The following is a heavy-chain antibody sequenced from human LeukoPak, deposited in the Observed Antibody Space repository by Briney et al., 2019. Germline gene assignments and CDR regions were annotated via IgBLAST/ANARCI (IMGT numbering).Heavy chain of an antibody. CDR1: GFTFSSYA. V-gene: IGHV3-23*01. D-gene: IGHD3-16*02. CDR2: ISGSGGST. CDR3: AKDPDDYVWGSYRPNYFDY. J-gene: IGHJ4*02. Sequence: GSLRLSCAASGFTFSSYAMSWVRQAPGKGLEWVSAISGSGGSTYYADSVKGRFTISRDNSKNTLYLQMNSLRAEDTAVYYCAKDPDDYVWGSYRPNYFDYWGQGTLVTVSS.